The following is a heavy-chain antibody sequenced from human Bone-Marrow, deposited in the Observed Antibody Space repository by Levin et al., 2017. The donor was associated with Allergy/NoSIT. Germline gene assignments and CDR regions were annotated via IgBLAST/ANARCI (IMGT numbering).Heavy chain of an antibody. CDR1: GYKFSDHG. Sequence: GESLKISCRTSGYKFSDHGISWVRQAPGQGLEWMGWISGYTGDAKYAQKFQGRVSLTMDRSTRTYYMELRSLTSDDAAIYFCAREPRWEQSPDFGMDVWGQGTTVTVAS. CDR2: ISGYTGDA. CDR3: AREPRWEQSPDFGMDV. D-gene: IGHD5-24*01. J-gene: IGHJ6*02. V-gene: IGHV1-18*01.